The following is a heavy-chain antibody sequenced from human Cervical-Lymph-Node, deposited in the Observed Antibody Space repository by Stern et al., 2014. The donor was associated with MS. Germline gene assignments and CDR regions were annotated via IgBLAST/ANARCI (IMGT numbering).Heavy chain of an antibody. CDR2: INGSGGST. CDR1: GLTFSSYA. V-gene: IGHV3-23*04. D-gene: IGHD6-19*01. Sequence: EVQLVESGGGLVQPGGSLRLSCAASGLTFSSYAMSWVRQAPGKGLEWVSAINGSGGSTYYADSVKGRVTMSRAKSQNPPDLQMSSLRAEDTAVYYCAKEGAIAVAGTGFDYWGQGTLVTVSS. CDR3: AKEGAIAVAGTGFDY. J-gene: IGHJ4*02.